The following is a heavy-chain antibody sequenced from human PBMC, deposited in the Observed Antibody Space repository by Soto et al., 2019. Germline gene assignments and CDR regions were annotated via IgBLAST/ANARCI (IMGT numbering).Heavy chain of an antibody. D-gene: IGHD1-7*01. CDR3: ARGPWNYRLRAFDI. Sequence: QVQLQQWGAGLLKPSETLSLTCAVYGGSFSGYYWSWIRQPPGKGLEWIGEINHSGSTNYNPSLKSRVTISVDTSKNQFSLKLNSVTAADTAVYYCARGPWNYRLRAFDIWGQGTMVTVSS. J-gene: IGHJ3*02. CDR1: GGSFSGYY. CDR2: INHSGST. V-gene: IGHV4-34*01.